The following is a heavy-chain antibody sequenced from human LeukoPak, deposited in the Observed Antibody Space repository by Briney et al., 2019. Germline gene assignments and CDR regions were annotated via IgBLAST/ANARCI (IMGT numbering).Heavy chain of an antibody. CDR2: ISGYNGNT. CDR1: GYTFTNYG. CDR3: ARDQGQRRDVYNFWWED. J-gene: IGHJ4*02. D-gene: IGHD5-24*01. Sequence: ASVKVSCKASGYTFTNYGISWVRQAPGQGLERMGWISGYNGNTNHAQKFQGRVTMTTDTSTSTAYIELRSLRSDDTAVYYCARDQGQRRDVYNFWWEDWGQGTLVTVSS. V-gene: IGHV1-18*01.